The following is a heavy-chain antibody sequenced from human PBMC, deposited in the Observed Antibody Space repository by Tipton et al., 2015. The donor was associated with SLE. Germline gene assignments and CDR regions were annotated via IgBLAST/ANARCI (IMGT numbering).Heavy chain of an antibody. CDR2: INHSGST. Sequence: TLSLTCAVYGGSFSGYYWSWIRQPPGKGLEWIGEINHSGSTNYNPSLKSRVTISVDTSKNQFSLKLSSVTAADTAVYYCARHRATVNPSFWYFDLWGRGTLVTVSS. CDR1: GGSFSGYY. CDR3: ARHRATVNPSFWYFDL. D-gene: IGHD4-11*01. J-gene: IGHJ2*01. V-gene: IGHV4-34*01.